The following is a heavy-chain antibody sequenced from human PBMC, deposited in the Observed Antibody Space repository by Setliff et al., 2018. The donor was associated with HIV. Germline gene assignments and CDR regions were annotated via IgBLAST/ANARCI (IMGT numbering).Heavy chain of an antibody. CDR1: GFSISSRYY. J-gene: IGHJ4*02. V-gene: IGHV4-38-2*01. CDR2: IYHTGSS. Sequence: KTSETLSLTCDVSGFSISSRYYWGWIRQSPGKGLEWIGNIYHTGSSYYHPSLIDRATISLATSKNQFSLKLNSVTAADTAVYYCARYVLDLVISVYGFWGQGIPVTVSS. D-gene: IGHD3-22*01. CDR3: ARYVLDLVISVYGF.